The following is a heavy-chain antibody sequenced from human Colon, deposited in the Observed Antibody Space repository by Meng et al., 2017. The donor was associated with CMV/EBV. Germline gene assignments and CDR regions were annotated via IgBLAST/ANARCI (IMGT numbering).Heavy chain of an antibody. CDR2: ISGSGGST. CDR1: GGSVSSGSYF. Sequence: GGSLRLSCTVSGGSVSSGSYFWSWIRQPPGKGLEWVSAISGSGGSTYYADSVKGRFTISRDNSKNTLYLQMNSLRAEDTAVYYCAKDGRYYDFWSGYYNGMDVWGQGTTVTVSS. CDR3: AKDGRYYDFWSGYYNGMDV. J-gene: IGHJ6*02. V-gene: IGHV3-23*01. D-gene: IGHD3-3*01.